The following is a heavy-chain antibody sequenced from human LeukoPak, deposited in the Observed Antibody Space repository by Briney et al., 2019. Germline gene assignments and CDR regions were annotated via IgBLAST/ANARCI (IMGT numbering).Heavy chain of an antibody. V-gene: IGHV3-23*01. CDR1: GFSFSSYA. CDR3: AKLPREYCSSTSCPNWFDT. D-gene: IGHD2-2*01. Sequence: GGSLRLSCAASGFSFSSYAMSWVRQAPGKGLEWVSALSASGGTTYYADSVKGRFTTSRDNSKNTLYLHMNSLRAEDTAVYYCAKLPREYCSSTSCPNWFDTWGQGTLVTVSS. CDR2: LSASGGTT. J-gene: IGHJ5*02.